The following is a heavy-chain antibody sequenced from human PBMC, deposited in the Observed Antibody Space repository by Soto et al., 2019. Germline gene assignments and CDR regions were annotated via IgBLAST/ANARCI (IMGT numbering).Heavy chain of an antibody. Sequence: EVQLVESGGGLVQPAGSLRLSCAASGFTFSSYWMSWVRQAPGKGLEWVANIKQDGSEKYYVDSVKGRFTISRDNAKNTLYLQMKSLRAEDTAVYYCARDRYSYYDFWSGSLPYYYYGMDVWGQGTTVTVSS. J-gene: IGHJ6*02. CDR2: IKQDGSEK. CDR3: ARDRYSYYDFWSGSLPYYYYGMDV. D-gene: IGHD3-3*01. CDR1: GFTFSSYW. V-gene: IGHV3-7*01.